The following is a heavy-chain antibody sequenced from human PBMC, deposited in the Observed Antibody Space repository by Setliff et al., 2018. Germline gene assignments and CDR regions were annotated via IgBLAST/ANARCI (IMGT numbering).Heavy chain of an antibody. CDR2: IRSRNDGGTT. Sequence: GGSLRLSCAASGLTFSHAWMTWVRQSPGKGLEWVGRIRSRNDGGTTDYAAPVKGRFTFSRDDSKNTLYLQMNNLKTEDTATYYCTSAKLERRTGHHYYMDVWSKGTTGTVSS. CDR3: TSAKLERRTGHHYYMDV. D-gene: IGHD1-1*01. J-gene: IGHJ6*03. V-gene: IGHV3-15*01. CDR1: GLTFSHAW.